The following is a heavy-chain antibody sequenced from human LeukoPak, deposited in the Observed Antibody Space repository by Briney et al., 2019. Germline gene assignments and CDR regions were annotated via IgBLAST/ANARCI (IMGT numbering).Heavy chain of an antibody. Sequence: GGSLRLSCVASGLNFIDYYMSWTRQVPGKGLEWISYISNTGQTIYYADSVKGRFTISRDNSKNSLYLQMNSLRAEDTAVYYCARTRGYIASWGQGTLVTASS. CDR1: GLNFIDYY. V-gene: IGHV3-11*01. D-gene: IGHD5-12*01. CDR3: ARTRGYIAS. CDR2: ISNTGQTI. J-gene: IGHJ4*02.